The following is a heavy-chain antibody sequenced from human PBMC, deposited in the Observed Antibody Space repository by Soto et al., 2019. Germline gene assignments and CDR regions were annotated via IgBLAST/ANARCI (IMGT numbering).Heavy chain of an antibody. Sequence: PSQTRSLTCAISGASVSSKSAAWNCIRHSPSRGLEWLGRTYYRSKWYNDYAVSVKSRITINPDTSKNQFSLHLNSVTPEDTAVYYCGTFIITTSQDVWAEWTTDPVSS. J-gene: IGHJ6*04. CDR1: GASVSSKSAA. CDR2: TYYRSKWYN. V-gene: IGHV6-1*01. CDR3: GTFIITTSQDV. D-gene: IGHD3-22*01.